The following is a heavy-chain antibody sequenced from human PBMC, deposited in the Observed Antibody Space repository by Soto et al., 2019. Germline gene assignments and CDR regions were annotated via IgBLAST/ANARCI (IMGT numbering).Heavy chain of an antibody. CDR3: ARDVISGASPLWFDP. Sequence: SETLSLTCPVSGGSISSYYWSWIRQPPGKGLEWIGCIYYSGSTNYNPSLRGRVTISVDTSKNQFSLRLSSVTAADTAVYYCARDVISGASPLWFDPWGQGTLVTVSS. V-gene: IGHV4-59*01. CDR2: IYYSGST. J-gene: IGHJ5*02. D-gene: IGHD1-26*01. CDR1: GGSISSYY.